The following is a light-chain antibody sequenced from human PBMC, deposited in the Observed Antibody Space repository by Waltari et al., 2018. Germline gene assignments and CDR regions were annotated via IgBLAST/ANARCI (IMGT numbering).Light chain of an antibody. CDR1: QSKSTY. Sequence: TQMTQSPSSLSASIGGRVTITGRASQSKSTYVNWYQPKPGKAPQPLVHAASSLQSGDRSRFIRSGPRTDVTPTIRSLQPEHSATCYCQQRHNPPVTFGPATKAEIK. V-gene: IGKV1-39*01. CDR3: QQRHNPPVT. CDR2: AAS. J-gene: IGKJ3*01.